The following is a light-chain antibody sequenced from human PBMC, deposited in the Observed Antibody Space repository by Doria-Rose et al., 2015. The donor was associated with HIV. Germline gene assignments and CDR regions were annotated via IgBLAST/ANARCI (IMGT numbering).Light chain of an antibody. CDR1: QSFSSTY. Sequence: EIVMTRSPGTLSLSPGERATLSRRASQSFSSTYLAWYQQKPGQAPSLLIYDGSTRATGIPDRFSASGSGTDSTLTINRLEPEDFALYYCHQYGASWTFGQGTKVEI. CDR3: HQYGASWT. CDR2: DGS. J-gene: IGKJ1*01. V-gene: IGKV3-20*01.